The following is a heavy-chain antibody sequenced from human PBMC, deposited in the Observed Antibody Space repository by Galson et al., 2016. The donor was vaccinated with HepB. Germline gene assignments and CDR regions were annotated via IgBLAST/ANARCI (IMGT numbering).Heavy chain of an antibody. CDR3: ARDPGYSAFDI. CDR1: GFTFTSYA. D-gene: IGHD5-12*01. J-gene: IGHJ3*02. Sequence: SLRLSCAASGFTFTSYAMSWVRQAPGKGLEWVSAINGGGGFTYYADSVKGRFTISRDNAKNSLYLQMNSLRAEDTAVYFCARDPGYSAFDIWGQGTMVTVSS. V-gene: IGHV3-23*01. CDR2: INGGGGFT.